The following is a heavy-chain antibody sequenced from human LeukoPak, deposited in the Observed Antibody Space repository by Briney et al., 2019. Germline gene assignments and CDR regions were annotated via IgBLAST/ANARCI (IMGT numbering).Heavy chain of an antibody. Sequence: ASVKVSCKASGYTFTSYGISWVRQAPGQGLEWMGWISAYNGNTNYVEKLQGRVTMTRDTSTSTAYMELRSQRSDDTAVYYCARDGMRSGGSSPYYNYGMDVWGQGTTVTVSS. CDR3: ARDGMRSGGSSPYYNYGMDV. CDR2: ISAYNGNT. D-gene: IGHD2-15*01. J-gene: IGHJ6*02. V-gene: IGHV1-18*01. CDR1: GYTFTSYG.